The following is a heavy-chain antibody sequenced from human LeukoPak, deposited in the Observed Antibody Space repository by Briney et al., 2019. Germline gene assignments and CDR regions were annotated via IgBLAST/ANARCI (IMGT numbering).Heavy chain of an antibody. D-gene: IGHD3-10*01. Sequence: SETLSLTCAVYGGSFSGYYWSWIRQPPGKGLEWIGEINHSGSTNYNPSLKSPVTISVDTSKNQFSLKLSSVTAAATAVYYCARGRSGDYYGSGSYYKRYYFDYWGQGTLVTVSS. J-gene: IGHJ4*02. CDR1: GGSFSGYY. CDR3: ARGRSGDYYGSGSYYKRYYFDY. V-gene: IGHV4-34*01. CDR2: INHSGST.